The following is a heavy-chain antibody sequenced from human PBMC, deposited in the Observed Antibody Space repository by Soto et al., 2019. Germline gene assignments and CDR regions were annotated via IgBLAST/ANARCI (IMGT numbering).Heavy chain of an antibody. CDR3: AKEGVPEDILAY. D-gene: IGHD3-9*01. CDR2: ISGSGGST. Sequence: EVQLLESGGGLVQPGGSLRLSCAASGFTFSSYAMSWVRQAPGKGLEWVSAISGSGGSTYYADSVKGRFTISRDNSKNRLYRKNKRLRPEDGAVYCWAKEGVPEDILAYWGQGPLV. CDR1: GFTFSSYA. V-gene: IGHV3-23*01. J-gene: IGHJ4*02.